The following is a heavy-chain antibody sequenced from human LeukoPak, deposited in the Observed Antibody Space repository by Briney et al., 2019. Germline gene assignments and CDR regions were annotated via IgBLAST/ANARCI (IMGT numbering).Heavy chain of an antibody. CDR3: AKELAMGATGEVYFDY. CDR1: GFIFSNYN. Sequence: GGSLRLSCAASGFIFSNYNMHWVRQAPGKGLEWVAVIWYDGSNKYYADPVKGRITISRDNSKNTMYLQMNSLRAEDTAVYYCAKELAMGATGEVYFDYWGQGTLVTVSS. D-gene: IGHD1-26*01. CDR2: IWYDGSNK. J-gene: IGHJ4*02. V-gene: IGHV3-33*06.